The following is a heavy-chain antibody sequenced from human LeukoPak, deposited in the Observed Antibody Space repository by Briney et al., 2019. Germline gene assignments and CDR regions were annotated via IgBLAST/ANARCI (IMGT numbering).Heavy chain of an antibody. Sequence: QPGGSLRLSCAASGFTFSSYGMSWVRQAPGKGLDWVAVISYDGSSKDYADSVKGRFTISRDNSKNTLYLHMNSLRVEDTAVYYCAKAADQYYYSYFYYMDVWGKGTTVTVSS. V-gene: IGHV3-30*18. CDR1: GFTFSSYG. D-gene: IGHD2/OR15-2a*01. CDR3: AKAADQYYYSYFYYMDV. CDR2: ISYDGSSK. J-gene: IGHJ6*03.